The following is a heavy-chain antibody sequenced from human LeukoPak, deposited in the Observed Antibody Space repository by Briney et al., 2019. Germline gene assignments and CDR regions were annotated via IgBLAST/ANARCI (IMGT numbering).Heavy chain of an antibody. J-gene: IGHJ4*02. CDR1: GFTFSSYS. CDR2: ISSSSSYI. Sequence: GGSLRLSCAASGFTFSSYSMNWVRQAPGKGLEWVSSISSSSSYIYYADSVKGRFTISRDNAKNSLYLQMNSLRAEDTAVCYCARESIAAAGLLDYWGQGTLVTVSS. V-gene: IGHV3-21*01. D-gene: IGHD6-13*01. CDR3: ARESIAAAGLLDY.